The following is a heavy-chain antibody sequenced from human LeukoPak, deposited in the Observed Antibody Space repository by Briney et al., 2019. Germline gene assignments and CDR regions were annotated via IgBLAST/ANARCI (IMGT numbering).Heavy chain of an antibody. CDR1: GFTFSYHW. D-gene: IGHD6-13*01. CDR3: AKDSYSKGDF. CDR2: IKNDGAVK. J-gene: IGHJ4*02. Sequence: GGSLRLSCAASGFTFSYHWMTWVRLAPGKGLEWVANIKNDGAVKNYVDSVKGRFTISRDNAKNSLYLQMNSLRAEDTAVYYCAKDSYSKGDFWGQGVLVTVSS. V-gene: IGHV3-7*01.